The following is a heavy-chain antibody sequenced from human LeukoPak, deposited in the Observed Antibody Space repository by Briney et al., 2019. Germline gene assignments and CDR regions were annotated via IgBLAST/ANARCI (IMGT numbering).Heavy chain of an antibody. Sequence: GESLNISCQVSGYRFTSYWVGWVRQMPGKGLEWMGIIYPADSDTRYSPSFQGQVTISADKSISTAYLQWSSLKASDTAMYYCARGGAGTFPNWFDPWGQGTQVTVSS. CDR1: GYRFTSYW. CDR2: IYPADSDT. V-gene: IGHV5-51*01. D-gene: IGHD3-10*01. CDR3: ARGGAGTFPNWFDP. J-gene: IGHJ5*02.